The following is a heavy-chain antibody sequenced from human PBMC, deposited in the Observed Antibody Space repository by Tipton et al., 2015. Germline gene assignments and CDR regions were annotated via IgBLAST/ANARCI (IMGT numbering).Heavy chain of an antibody. J-gene: IGHJ5*02. D-gene: IGHD2-15*01. CDR1: GYTFSNFW. Sequence: QLVQSGAEVKKPGESLRISCQASGYTFSNFWIGWVRQKPGKGLEWMGIIYTGDSDTRYSPSFQGQVTISVDKTIKTAYLQWSSLKASDGAMYHCAILIMDISVGTGYFEPWGQGTLVTVSS. CDR3: AILIMDISVGTGYFEP. V-gene: IGHV5-51*01. CDR2: IYTGDSDT.